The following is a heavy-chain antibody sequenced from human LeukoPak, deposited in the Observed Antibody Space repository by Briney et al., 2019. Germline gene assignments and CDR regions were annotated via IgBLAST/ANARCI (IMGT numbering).Heavy chain of an antibody. CDR2: INPNSGST. V-gene: IGHV1-2*02. CDR3: ARHPNLEY. J-gene: IGHJ4*02. Sequence: ASVKVSCKASGYTFTDYYMHWVRQAPGQGLEWMGWINPNSGSTSYAQKFQDRVTLTRDTSISTAYMELSRLRSDDTAVYYCARHPNLEYWGQGTLVIVSS. CDR1: GYTFTDYY.